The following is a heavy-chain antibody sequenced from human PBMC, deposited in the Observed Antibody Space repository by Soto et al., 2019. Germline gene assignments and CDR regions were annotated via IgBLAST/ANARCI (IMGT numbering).Heavy chain of an antibody. CDR3: ARVFDFRDVNCRTWDDFDF. V-gene: IGHV3-33*01. CDR1: GFTFSNYG. Sequence: GGSLRLSCAASGFTFSNYGMHWVRQAPGKGLEWVALIWFDGSSNYYVDSVKGRFTISRDNSKNTLYLQMDSLKVEDTAVYYCARVFDFRDVNCRTWDDFDFWGQGTMVNVAS. D-gene: IGHD1-1*01. CDR2: IWFDGSSN. J-gene: IGHJ3*01.